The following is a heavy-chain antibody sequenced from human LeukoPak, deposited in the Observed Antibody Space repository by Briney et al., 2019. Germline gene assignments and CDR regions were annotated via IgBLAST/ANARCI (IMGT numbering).Heavy chain of an antibody. CDR1: GVSFSGHY. D-gene: IGHD5-24*01. J-gene: IGHJ4*02. CDR2: ISHSGST. Sequence: PSETLSLTCAVYGVSFSGHYWSWIRHTPGRGLEWIGEISHSGSTNYHPSLKSRVTMSLDTSKTEFSLKLSSVTAADTAVYYCARGGDGYNHPFDYWGQGTQVTVSS. V-gene: IGHV4-34*01. CDR3: ARGGDGYNHPFDY.